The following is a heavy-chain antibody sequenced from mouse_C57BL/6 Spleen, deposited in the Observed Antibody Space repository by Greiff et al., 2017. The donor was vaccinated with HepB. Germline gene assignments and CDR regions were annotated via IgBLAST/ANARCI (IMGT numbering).Heavy chain of an antibody. CDR3: ARRYYYGSSPYWYFDV. CDR1: GFTFSDYG. D-gene: IGHD1-1*01. V-gene: IGHV5-17*01. Sequence: DVMLVESGGGLVKPGGSLKLSCAASGFTFSDYGMHWVRQAPEKGLEWVAYISSGSSTIYYADTVKGRFTISRDNAKNTLFLQMTSLRSEDTAMYYCARRYYYGSSPYWYFDVWGTGTTVTVSS. J-gene: IGHJ1*03. CDR2: ISSGSSTI.